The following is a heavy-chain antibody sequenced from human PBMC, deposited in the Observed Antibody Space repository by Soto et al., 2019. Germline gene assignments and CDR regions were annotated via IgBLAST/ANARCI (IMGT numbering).Heavy chain of an antibody. CDR2: IRSRANSYAT. J-gene: IGHJ4*02. CDR1: GFTFSGSA. V-gene: IGHV3-73*01. CDR3: TSVSPALHDSSGYLDY. D-gene: IGHD3-22*01. Sequence: GGSLRLSCAASGFTFSGSAMHWVRQASGKGLEWGGRIRSRANSYATAYAASVKGGVTISRDDSKNTAYLQMNSLKPEDTAVYYCTSVSPALHDSSGYLDYWGQGTLVTVSS.